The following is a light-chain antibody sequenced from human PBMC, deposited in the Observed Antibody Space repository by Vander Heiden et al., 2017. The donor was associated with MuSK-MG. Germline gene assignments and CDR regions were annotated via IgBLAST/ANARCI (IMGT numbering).Light chain of an antibody. CDR2: LGS. CDR1: QSLLHSNGYNY. J-gene: IGKJ3*01. Sequence: DIVMTQSPLSLPVTPGEPASISCRSSQSLLHSNGYNYLDWYLQKPGQSPQLLIYLGSNRASGVPDRFSGSGSGTDFTLKISRVEAEDVGVYYCGQALQTLFTFGPGTKVDIK. V-gene: IGKV2-28*01. CDR3: GQALQTLFT.